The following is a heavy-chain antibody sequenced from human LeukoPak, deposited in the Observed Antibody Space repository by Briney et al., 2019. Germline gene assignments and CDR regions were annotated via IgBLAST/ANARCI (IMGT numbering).Heavy chain of an antibody. V-gene: IGHV3-21*01. CDR2: ISSSSYI. CDR1: GFTFSSYS. J-gene: IGHJ5*02. CDR3: ARDRWHCSSTSCYSVRRGWFDP. D-gene: IGHD2-2*02. Sequence: GGSLRLSCAASGFTFSSYSMNWVRQAPGKGLEWVSSISSSSYIHYADSVKGRFTISRDNAKNSLYLQMNSLRAEDTAVYYCARDRWHCSSTSCYSVRRGWFDPWGQGTLVTVSS.